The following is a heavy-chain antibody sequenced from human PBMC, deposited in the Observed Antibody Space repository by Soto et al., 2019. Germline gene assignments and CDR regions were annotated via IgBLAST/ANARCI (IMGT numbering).Heavy chain of an antibody. V-gene: IGHV1-69*12. J-gene: IGHJ4*02. CDR1: GGTFSSYA. Sequence: QVQLVQSGAEVKKPGSSVKVSCKASGGTFSSYAISWVRQAPGQGLEWMGGIIPIFGTANYAQKFQGRVTITADESTSTAYMELSSLRSEDTAVYYCARDTRRSSGWYARNYYFDYWGQGTLVTVSS. D-gene: IGHD6-19*01. CDR2: IIPIFGTA. CDR3: ARDTRRSSGWYARNYYFDY.